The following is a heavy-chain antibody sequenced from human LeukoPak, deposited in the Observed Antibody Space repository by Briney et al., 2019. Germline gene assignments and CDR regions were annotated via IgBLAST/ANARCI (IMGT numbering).Heavy chain of an antibody. CDR2: IYYSGST. J-gene: IGHJ4*02. Sequence: SETLSLTCAVYGGSFSGYYWSWIRQPPGKGLEWIGYIYYSGSTNYNPSLKSRVTISVDTSKNQFSLKLSSVTAADTAVYYCAKTRGGVYFDYWGQGTLVTVSS. D-gene: IGHD3-16*01. CDR3: AKTRGGVYFDY. CDR1: GGSFSGYY. V-gene: IGHV4-59*08.